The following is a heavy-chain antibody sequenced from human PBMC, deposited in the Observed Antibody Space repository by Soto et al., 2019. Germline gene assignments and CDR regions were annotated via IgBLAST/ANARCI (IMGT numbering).Heavy chain of an antibody. CDR1: GGSISSGGYY. V-gene: IGHV4-31*03. J-gene: IGHJ4*02. CDR3: ARGDYGDYPLDY. D-gene: IGHD4-17*01. Sequence: QVQLQESGPGLVKPSQTLSLTCTVSGGSISSGGYYWSWIRQHPGKGLEWIGYIYYSGSTYYNPYLESRVTISVDTSKNQFSLKLSSVTAADTAVYYCARGDYGDYPLDYWGQGTLVTVSS. CDR2: IYYSGST.